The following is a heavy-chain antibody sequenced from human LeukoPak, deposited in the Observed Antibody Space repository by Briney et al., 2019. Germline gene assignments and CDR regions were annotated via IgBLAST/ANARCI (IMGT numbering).Heavy chain of an antibody. J-gene: IGHJ4*02. CDR1: GYSISSGFY. CDR2: MYHSGST. V-gene: IGHV4-38-2*01. CDR3: ARIGSFSSADH. D-gene: IGHD6-19*01. Sequence: PSETLSLTCGVSGYSISSGFYWGWIRQPPGKGLEWIGNMYHSGSTYYNPSLKSRVTISIDTSKNQFSLKLTSVTAADTAVYYCARIGSFSSADHWGQGTLVTVSS.